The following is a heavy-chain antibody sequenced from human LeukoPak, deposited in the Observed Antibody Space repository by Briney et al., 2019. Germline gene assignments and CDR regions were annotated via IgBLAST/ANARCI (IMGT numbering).Heavy chain of an antibody. D-gene: IGHD1-26*01. V-gene: IGHV3-49*04. J-gene: IGHJ4*02. Sequence: GGSLRLSCTASGFTFGDYAMSWVRQAPGKGLEWVGCIRSKAYGGTTEYAASVKGRFTISRDDSKSIAYLQMNSLKTEETAVYYCTREPKVGATNPYYFDYWGQGTLVTVSS. CDR1: GFTFGDYA. CDR3: TREPKVGATNPYYFDY. CDR2: IRSKAYGGTT.